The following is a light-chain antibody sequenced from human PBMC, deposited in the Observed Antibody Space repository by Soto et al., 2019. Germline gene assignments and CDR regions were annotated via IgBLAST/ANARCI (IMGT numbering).Light chain of an antibody. J-gene: IGLJ7*01. CDR1: GSNIGSNY. Sequence: QSVLTQPPSASGTPGQKVTISCSGGGSNIGSNYVYWYQQLPGTAPKLLIYRSIQRPSGVPDRFSGSESGTSASLAISGLRSEDEADYYCATWDDRLGGAVFGGGTQLTVL. CDR2: RSI. CDR3: ATWDDRLGGAV. V-gene: IGLV1-47*01.